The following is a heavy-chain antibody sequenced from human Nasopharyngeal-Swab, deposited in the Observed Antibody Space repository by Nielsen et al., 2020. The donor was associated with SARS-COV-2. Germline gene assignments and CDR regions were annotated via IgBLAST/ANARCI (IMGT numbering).Heavy chain of an antibody. V-gene: IGHV3-7*03. CDR2: IKEDGSEK. CDR3: ATARAYNYGPSFDY. D-gene: IGHD5-18*01. Sequence: ESLKISCAASGLTFSGYWMSWVRQAPGKGLEWVANIKEDGSEKYYVDSVKGRFTISRDNAKNSLSLQMSSLRVEDTAVYYCATARAYNYGPSFDYWGQGTLVTVSS. CDR1: GLTFSGYW. J-gene: IGHJ4*02.